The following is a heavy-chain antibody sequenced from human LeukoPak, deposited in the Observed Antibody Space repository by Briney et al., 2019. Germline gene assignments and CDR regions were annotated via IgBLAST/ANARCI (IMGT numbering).Heavy chain of an antibody. D-gene: IGHD4-17*01. CDR1: GGSISSGDYY. CDR2: IYYSGST. J-gene: IGHJ4*02. V-gene: IGHV4-30-4*01. CDR3: ASSDYGDYVGY. Sequence: SEALSLTCTVSGGSISSGDYYWSWIRQPPGKGLEWIGYIYYSGSTYYNPSLKGRVTISVDTSKNQFSLKLSSVTAADTAVYYCASSDYGDYVGYWGQGTLVTVSS.